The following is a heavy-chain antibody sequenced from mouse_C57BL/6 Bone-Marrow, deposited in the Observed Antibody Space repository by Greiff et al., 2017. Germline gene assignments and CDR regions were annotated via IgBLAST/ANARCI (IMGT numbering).Heavy chain of an antibody. D-gene: IGHD1-1*01. CDR3: ARGATATVVPYYFDY. J-gene: IGHJ2*01. V-gene: IGHV1-63*01. CDR2: IYPGGGYT. CDR1: GYTFTNYW. Sequence: VQLQQSGAELVRPGTSVKMSCKASGYTFTNYWIGWAKQRPGHGLEWIGDIYPGGGYTNYNEKFKGKAILTADKSSSTAYMQFSSLTSEDSAIYYCARGATATVVPYYFDYWGQGTTLTVSS.